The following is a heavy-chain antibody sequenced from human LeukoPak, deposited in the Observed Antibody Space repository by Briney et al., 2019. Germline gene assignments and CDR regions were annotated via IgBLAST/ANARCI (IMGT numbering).Heavy chain of an antibody. CDR1: GGSISSYY. V-gene: IGHV4-59*01. CDR2: IYYSGST. D-gene: IGHD2-15*01. CDR3: ARNYCSGGSCYSEYFQQ. Sequence: SETLSLTCTVSGGSISSYYWSWIRQPPGKGLEWIGYIYYSGSTNYNPSLKSRVTISVDTSKNKFSLKLSSVTAADTAVYYCARNYCSGGSCYSEYFQQWGQGTLVTVSS. J-gene: IGHJ1*01.